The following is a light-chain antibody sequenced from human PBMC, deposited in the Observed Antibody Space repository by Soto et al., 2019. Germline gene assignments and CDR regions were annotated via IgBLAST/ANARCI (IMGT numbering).Light chain of an antibody. J-gene: IGKJ3*01. V-gene: IGKV1-33*01. Sequence: DLQMTQSPSSLSASVGDRVTITCQASQDIANYLNWYQQKPGEAPKLLIYDASNLQAGVPSRFSGSGSGTDFTFTITNLQPEDVATYYCQQYDELVPLTFGPGTKVDIK. CDR1: QDIANY. CDR3: QQYDELVPLT. CDR2: DAS.